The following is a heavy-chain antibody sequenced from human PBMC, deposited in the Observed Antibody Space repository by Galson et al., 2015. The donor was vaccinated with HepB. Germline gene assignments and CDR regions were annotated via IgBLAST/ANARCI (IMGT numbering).Heavy chain of an antibody. CDR3: ARDRSDDFWSGYYTEYYFDY. CDR2: ISSSSSYI. V-gene: IGHV3-21*01. J-gene: IGHJ4*02. D-gene: IGHD3-3*01. Sequence: SLRLSCAASGFTFSSYSMNWVRQAPGKGLEWVSSISSSSSYIYYADSVKGRFTISRDNAKNSLYLQRNSLRAEDTAVYYCARDRSDDFWSGYYTEYYFDYWGQGTLVTVSS. CDR1: GFTFSSYS.